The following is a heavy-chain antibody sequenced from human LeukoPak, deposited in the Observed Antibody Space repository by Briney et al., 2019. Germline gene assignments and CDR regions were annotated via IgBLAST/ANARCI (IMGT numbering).Heavy chain of an antibody. Sequence: ASVKVFCKASGFTFTSSAIQWVRQARGQRLEWIGWIVVGSGNTNYAQKFQERVTITRDMSTSTAYMELSSLRSEDTAVYYCAASLAPGYGMDVWGQGTTVTVSS. V-gene: IGHV1-58*02. CDR1: GFTFTSSA. J-gene: IGHJ6*02. CDR2: IVVGSGNT. CDR3: AASLAPGYGMDV. D-gene: IGHD3-10*01.